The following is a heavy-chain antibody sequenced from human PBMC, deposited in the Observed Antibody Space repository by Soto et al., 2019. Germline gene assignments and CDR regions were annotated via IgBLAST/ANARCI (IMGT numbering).Heavy chain of an antibody. CDR2: ISAYNGNP. J-gene: IGHJ2*01. Sequence: QVQLVQSGAEVKKPGASVKVSCKASGYTFTSYGISWVRQAPGQGLEWMGWISAYNGNPNYAQKLQGRVTMTTDTSRCTASLERRSLRSADTAVYYCAAAIDSRAINWYFDLWGRGTLVTVSS. CDR3: AAAIDSRAINWYFDL. D-gene: IGHD3-22*01. V-gene: IGHV1-18*01. CDR1: GYTFTSYG.